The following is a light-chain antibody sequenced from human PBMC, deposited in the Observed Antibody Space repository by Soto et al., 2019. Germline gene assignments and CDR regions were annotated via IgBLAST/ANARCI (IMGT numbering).Light chain of an antibody. CDR1: SSDVGNYKY. Sequence: QSALTQPDSVSGSPGQSITISCTGTSSDVGNYKYVSWYQQHPGKAPKLMIYEVSNRPSGVSNRFSGSKSGNTASLTISGLQAEEETDYYCFSYTSSGTYVFGTGTKLTVL. CDR2: EVS. CDR3: FSYTSSGTYV. J-gene: IGLJ1*01. V-gene: IGLV2-14*01.